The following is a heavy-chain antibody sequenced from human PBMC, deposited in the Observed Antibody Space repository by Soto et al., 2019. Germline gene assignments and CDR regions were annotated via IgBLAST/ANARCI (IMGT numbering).Heavy chain of an antibody. CDR3: ARGKGMEENYYYYGLDI. CDR2: INGGTGQT. D-gene: IGHD1-1*01. J-gene: IGHJ6*02. V-gene: IGHV1-3*01. CDR1: GYTFTTHA. Sequence: GASVKVSCKASGYTFTTHAMHWVRQAPGQSLEWMGWINGGTGQTKHSQRFQGRVTITRDTSASTAYMELSSLRSEDTAMYCCARGKGMEENYYYYGLDIWGQGTTVTVSS.